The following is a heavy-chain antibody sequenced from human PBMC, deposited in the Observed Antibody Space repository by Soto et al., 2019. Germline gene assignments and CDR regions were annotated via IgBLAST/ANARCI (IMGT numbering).Heavy chain of an antibody. J-gene: IGHJ4*02. V-gene: IGHV1-3*05. CDR1: GYTFTSYA. CDR3: ARSIVLVTALDY. D-gene: IGHD2-21*01. CDR2: INAGNGNT. Sequence: QVQLVQSGAEEKKPGASVKVSCKASGYTFTSYAMHWVRQAPGQRLEWMGWINAGNGNTKYSQKFQGRVTITRDTAASTAYMELSSLRSEDTAVYYCARSIVLVTALDYWGQVTLVTVSS.